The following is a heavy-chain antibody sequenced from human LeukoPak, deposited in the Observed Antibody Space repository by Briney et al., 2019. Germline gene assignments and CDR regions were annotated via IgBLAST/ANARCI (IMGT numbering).Heavy chain of an antibody. CDR2: IHYSGST. Sequence: PSETLSLTCTVSGGSISSSSYYWSWIRQPPGKGLEWIGYIHYSGSTNYNPSLKSRVTKSVDTSRNQLSLKLSSVTAADTAVYYCATSTAHSSSWYAFDYWGQGTLVTVSS. D-gene: IGHD6-13*01. CDR1: GGSISSSSYY. CDR3: ATSTAHSSSWYAFDY. V-gene: IGHV4-61*01. J-gene: IGHJ4*02.